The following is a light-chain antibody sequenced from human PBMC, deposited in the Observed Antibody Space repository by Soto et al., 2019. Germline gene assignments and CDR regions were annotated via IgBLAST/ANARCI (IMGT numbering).Light chain of an antibody. J-gene: IGKJ4*01. CDR3: QQYNSYPLT. CDR1: QSISSW. CDR2: KAS. V-gene: IGKV1-5*03. Sequence: IQMTQSPSTLSAPVGDRVTITCLASQSISSWLAWYQQKPGRAPKLLIYKASNLESGVPSGFSGSGSGTEFTLTINSLQPADFASYYCQQYNSYPLTFGGGTKVDIK.